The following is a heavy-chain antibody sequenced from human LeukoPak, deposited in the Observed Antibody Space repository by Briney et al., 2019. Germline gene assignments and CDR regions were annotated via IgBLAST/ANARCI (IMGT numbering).Heavy chain of an antibody. D-gene: IGHD2-15*01. CDR1: GFTFSSYA. CDR3: ARPGRARDGGSCYFLQS. V-gene: IGHV3-30*04. Sequence: GGSLRLSCAASGFTFSSYAMHWVRQAPGKGLEWVAVISYDGSNKYYADSVKGRFTISRDNSKNTLYLQMNSLRAEDTAVYYCARPGRARDGGSCYFLQSWGQGTLVTVSS. J-gene: IGHJ5*02. CDR2: ISYDGSNK.